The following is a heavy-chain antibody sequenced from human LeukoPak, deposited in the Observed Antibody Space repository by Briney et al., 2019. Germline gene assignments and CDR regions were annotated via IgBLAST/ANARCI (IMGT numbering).Heavy chain of an antibody. Sequence: GGSLRLSCAASGFTFDDYGMTWVRQAPGKGLEWVSYISSSSSYTNYADSVKGRFTISRDNAKNSLYLQMNSLRAEDTAVYYCARRGEVVTAIWNWFDPWGQGTLVTVSS. J-gene: IGHJ5*02. CDR2: ISSSSSYT. CDR3: ARRGEVVTAIWNWFDP. V-gene: IGHV3-11*03. CDR1: GFTFDDYG. D-gene: IGHD2-21*02.